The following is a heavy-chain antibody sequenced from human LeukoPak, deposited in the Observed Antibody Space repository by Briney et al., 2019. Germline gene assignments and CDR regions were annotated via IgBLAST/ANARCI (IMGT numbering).Heavy chain of an antibody. D-gene: IGHD5-18*01. J-gene: IGHJ4*02. CDR2: MNPDTGFT. CDR1: GYTFTSYD. Sequence: GGSVKVSCKASGYTFTSYDINWVRQATGHGHEWMGRMNPDTGFTGYAQKVRGRVTMTRDTSMSTAYMELSSLRSEDTAMYYCARDQGGYSYGYSPDYWGQGILVTVSS. CDR3: ARDQGGYSYGYSPDY. V-gene: IGHV1-8*02.